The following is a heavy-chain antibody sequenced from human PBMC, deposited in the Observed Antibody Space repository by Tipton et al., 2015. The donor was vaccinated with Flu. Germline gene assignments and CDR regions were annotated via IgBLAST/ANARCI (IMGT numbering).Heavy chain of an antibody. V-gene: IGHV4-34*01. CDR2: INHAGAT. Sequence: LRLSCAVYGGSFSDHYWTWIRQPPGKGLEWIGEINHAGATNCNPSLKSRVTISTDTSKNQFSLKVTSLTAADTAVYYCARGSGYANAYLDSWGRGTLVTVFS. CDR3: ARGSGYANAYLDS. D-gene: IGHD5-12*01. CDR1: GGSFSDHY. J-gene: IGHJ4*02.